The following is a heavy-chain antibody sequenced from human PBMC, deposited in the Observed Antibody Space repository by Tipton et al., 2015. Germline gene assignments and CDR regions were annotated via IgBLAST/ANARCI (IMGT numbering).Heavy chain of an antibody. V-gene: IGHV3-11*01. D-gene: IGHD4-11*01. CDR3: ARVSPYTYHYYYGMDV. CDR1: GFTFSDYY. J-gene: IGHJ6*02. CDR2: ISSSGTTI. Sequence: SLRLSCAASGFTFSDYYMSWIRQAPGKGLEWVSYISSSGTTIYYTDSVKGRFTISRDNAENSLYLLMHSLRAEDTAVYYCARVSPYTYHYYYGMDVWGQGTTVPVSS.